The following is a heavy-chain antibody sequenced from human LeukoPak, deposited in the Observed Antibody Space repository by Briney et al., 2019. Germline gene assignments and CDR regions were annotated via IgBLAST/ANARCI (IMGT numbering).Heavy chain of an antibody. D-gene: IGHD6-6*01. V-gene: IGHV3-30*04. J-gene: IGHJ4*02. Sequence: GGSLRLSCAASGFTFSNYAMHWVRQAPGKGLEWVAVISSDGSNKYYADSVKGRFTISRDNAKNSLYLQMNSLRAGDTALYYCARADSNIAARRIGFDYWGQGTLVTVSS. CDR1: GFTFSNYA. CDR2: ISSDGSNK. CDR3: ARADSNIAARRIGFDY.